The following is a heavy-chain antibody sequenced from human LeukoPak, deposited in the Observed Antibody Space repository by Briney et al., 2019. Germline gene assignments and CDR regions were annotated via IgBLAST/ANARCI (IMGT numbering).Heavy chain of an antibody. J-gene: IGHJ4*02. CDR2: VRSSAGST. D-gene: IGHD6-13*01. CDR3: AKGGYTRPFDY. V-gene: IGHV3-23*01. Sequence: GGSLRLSCVVSGFIFSNYAMSWVRQAPGKGLDWVSTVRSSAGSTYYAASVKGRFTISRDNSKKTLYLQMNSLRDEDTAVYNCAKGGYTRPFDYWGQGTLVTVSS. CDR1: GFIFSNYA.